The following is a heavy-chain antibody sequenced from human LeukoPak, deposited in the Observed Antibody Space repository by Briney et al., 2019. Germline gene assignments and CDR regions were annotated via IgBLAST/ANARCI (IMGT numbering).Heavy chain of an antibody. J-gene: IGHJ4*02. V-gene: IGHV1-69*13. CDR2: IIPIFGTA. D-gene: IGHD3-3*01. CDR1: VGTFSSYA. Sequence: GASVKVSCKASVGTFSSYAISWVRQAPGQGLEWMGGIIPIFGTANYAQKFQGRVTITADESTSTAYMELSSLRSEDTAVYYCASPLGSGYYTPFDYWGQGTLVTVSS. CDR3: ASPLGSGYYTPFDY.